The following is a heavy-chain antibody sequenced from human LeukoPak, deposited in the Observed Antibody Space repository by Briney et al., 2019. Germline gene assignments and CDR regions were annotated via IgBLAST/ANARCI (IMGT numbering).Heavy chain of an antibody. CDR2: IHYSGKT. D-gene: IGHD2-15*01. CDR3: ARLGHCSGGGSCHHDY. Sequence: SETLSLTCTVSGGSISSSSFFWGWIRQPPGQGLEWVAAIHYSGKTHYNPSLNSRVTISADTSRNQFSLKLNSVTAADTAVYYCARLGHCSGGGSCHHDYWGQGTLVTVSS. V-gene: IGHV4-39*01. CDR1: GGSISSSSFF. J-gene: IGHJ4*02.